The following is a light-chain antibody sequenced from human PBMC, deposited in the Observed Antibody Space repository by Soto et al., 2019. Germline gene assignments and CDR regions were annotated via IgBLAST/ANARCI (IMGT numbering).Light chain of an antibody. V-gene: IGKV3-11*01. CDR2: DAY. CDR3: QQRHMWPIT. J-gene: IGKJ5*01. CDR1: QSFRGL. Sequence: EVVLTQSPVTLSLSPGERATLSCRVSQSFRGLLAWYQQKPGQAPRLLIYDAYNRATGLPPRFSGSGSRTDFTLTISSLEPEDSAVYYCQQRHMWPITFGQGTRLEIK.